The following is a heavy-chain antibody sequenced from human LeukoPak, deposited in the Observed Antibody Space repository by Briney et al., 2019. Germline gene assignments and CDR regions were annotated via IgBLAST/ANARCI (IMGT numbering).Heavy chain of an antibody. CDR2: IYYSGST. CDR1: GGSISSYY. CDR3: ARDYVEQQLVTDAFDI. J-gene: IGHJ3*02. D-gene: IGHD6-13*01. Sequence: SETLTLTCTVSGGSISSYYWSWIRQPPGKGLEWIGYIYYSGSTNYNPSLKSRVTISVDTSKNQFSLKLSSVTAADTAVYYCARDYVEQQLVTDAFDIWGQGTMVTVSS. V-gene: IGHV4-59*01.